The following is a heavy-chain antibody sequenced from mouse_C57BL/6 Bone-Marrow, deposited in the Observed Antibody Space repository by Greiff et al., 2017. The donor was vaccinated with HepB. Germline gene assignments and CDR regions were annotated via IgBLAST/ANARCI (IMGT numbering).Heavy chain of an antibody. V-gene: IGHV3-6*01. CDR3: AREGLLRMDY. J-gene: IGHJ4*01. D-gene: IGHD1-1*01. CDR2: ISYDGSN. Sequence: DVQLQESGPGLVKPSQSLSLTCSVSGYSITSGYYWNWIRQRPGNKLEWMGYISYDGSNNYNPSFKNRISITRDTSKNQLFLKLNSVTTEDTATYYCAREGLLRMDYWGQGTSVTVSS. CDR1: GYSITSGYY.